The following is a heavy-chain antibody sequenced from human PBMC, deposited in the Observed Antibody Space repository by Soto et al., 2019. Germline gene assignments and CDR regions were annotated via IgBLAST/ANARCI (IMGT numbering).Heavy chain of an antibody. CDR3: AKPDYYDSSGYYPYDAFDI. V-gene: IGHV3-23*01. Sequence: EVQLLESGGGLVQPGGSLRLSCAASGFTFSSYAMSWVRQAPGKGLEWVSAISGSGGSTYYADSVKGRFTISRHNSKNTLYLQMNSLRAEDTAVYYCAKPDYYDSSGYYPYDAFDIWGQGTMVTVSS. CDR1: GFTFSSYA. J-gene: IGHJ3*02. D-gene: IGHD3-22*01. CDR2: ISGSGGST.